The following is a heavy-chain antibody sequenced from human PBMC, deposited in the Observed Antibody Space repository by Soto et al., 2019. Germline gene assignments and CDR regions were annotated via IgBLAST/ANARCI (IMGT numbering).Heavy chain of an antibody. CDR3: ARGTMVRGVRDAFDI. CDR1: GGSFSGYY. D-gene: IGHD3-10*01. V-gene: IGHV4-34*01. CDR2: INHSGST. Sequence: QVQLQQWGAGLLKPSETLSLTCAVYGGSFSGYYWSWIRQPPGKGLEWIGEINHSGSTNYNPSLTSRVTISVDTSKNQFSLKLSSVTAADTAVYYCARGTMVRGVRDAFDIWGQGTMVTVSS. J-gene: IGHJ3*02.